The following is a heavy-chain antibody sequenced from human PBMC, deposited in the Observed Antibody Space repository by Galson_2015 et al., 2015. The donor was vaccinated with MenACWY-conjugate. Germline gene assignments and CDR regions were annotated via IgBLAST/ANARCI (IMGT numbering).Heavy chain of an antibody. Sequence: QSGAEVKKPGESLQISCKASGYIFPTYWIAWVRQMPGTGLEWMGLISPGGSNTRYSPSFPGQVTISADKSISTAYLQWSSLKASDTAMYYCARHPPGGRGMDVWGQGTTVTVAS. CDR2: ISPGGSNT. CDR3: ARHPPGGRGMDV. V-gene: IGHV5-51*01. J-gene: IGHJ6*02. D-gene: IGHD1-26*01. CDR1: GYIFPTYW.